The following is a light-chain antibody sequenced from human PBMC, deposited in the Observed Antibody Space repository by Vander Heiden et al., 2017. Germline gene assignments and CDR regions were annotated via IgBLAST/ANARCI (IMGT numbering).Light chain of an antibody. Sequence: QSVLTQPPSASGTPGQRVTISCSGSSSNIGSNTVNWYQQLPGTAPKLLIYTTNQRPSGVPDRFSGSKSGTSASLAISGLQSEDEADYYCTAWDDSLNVHYVFGTGTKVTVL. CDR2: TTN. CDR1: SSNIGSNT. CDR3: TAWDDSLNVHYV. J-gene: IGLJ1*01. V-gene: IGLV1-44*01.